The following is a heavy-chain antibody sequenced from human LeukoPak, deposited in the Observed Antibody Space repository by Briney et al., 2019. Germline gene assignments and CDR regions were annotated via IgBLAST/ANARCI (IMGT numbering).Heavy chain of an antibody. CDR3: ARGGAYYDFWSGYYHGDYYFDY. CDR2: IKHDGSEK. J-gene: IGHJ4*02. Sequence: AGSLRLSCAASGFTFSSYWMSWVRQAPGKGLEWVANIKHDGSEKYYVDSVKGRFTISRDNAKDSLYLQMNSLRAEDTAVYYCARGGAYYDFWSGYYHGDYYFDYWGQGALLAVSS. CDR1: GFTFSSYW. V-gene: IGHV3-7*05. D-gene: IGHD3-3*01.